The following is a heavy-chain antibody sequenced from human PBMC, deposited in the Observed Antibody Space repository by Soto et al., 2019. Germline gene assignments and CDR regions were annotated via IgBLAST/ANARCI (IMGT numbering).Heavy chain of an antibody. D-gene: IGHD3-22*01. CDR3: VRAKILSDHYYAPHAFDL. CDR2: ISVYNGNT. CDR1: GYTFTTYG. Sequence: ASVKVSSKASGYTFTTYGISWARHAPGQALEWMGWISVYNGNTKYAKKSQVRVTMNTDTSTNTAYMDLRSLRSDNTAVYYCVRAKILSDHYYAPHAFDLWGEGTMVTVS. V-gene: IGHV1-18*04. J-gene: IGHJ3*01.